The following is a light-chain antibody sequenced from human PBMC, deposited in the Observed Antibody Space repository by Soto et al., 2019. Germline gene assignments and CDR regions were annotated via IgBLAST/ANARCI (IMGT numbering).Light chain of an antibody. CDR3: QQYGNAPFT. V-gene: IGKV3D-20*01. CDR1: QSVSSSH. CDR2: DAS. Sequence: EIVLTQSPATLSSSPGERATLSCGASQSVSSSHLAWYQQKPGLAPRLLIYDASRRTTGIPDRFSGSGSGTHFTLTISRLEPEDFAVYYCQQYGNAPFTFGPGTKVDI. J-gene: IGKJ3*01.